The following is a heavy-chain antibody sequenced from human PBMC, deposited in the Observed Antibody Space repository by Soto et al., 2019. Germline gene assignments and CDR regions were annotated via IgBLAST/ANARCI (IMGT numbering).Heavy chain of an antibody. CDR2: ISYDGSNK. J-gene: IGHJ6*01. V-gene: IGHV3-30*18. D-gene: IGHD3-3*01. CDR3: AKVGAAPRPSISILGVVNYYYDGMVV. CDR1: GFTFSSYG. Sequence: GGSLSLSCAASGFTFSSYGMHWVRQAPGKGLEWVAVISYDGSNKYYADSVKGRFTISRDNSKNTLYLQMNSLRAEDTAVYYCAKVGAAPRPSISILGVVNYYYDGMVVWGQGSTVTASS.